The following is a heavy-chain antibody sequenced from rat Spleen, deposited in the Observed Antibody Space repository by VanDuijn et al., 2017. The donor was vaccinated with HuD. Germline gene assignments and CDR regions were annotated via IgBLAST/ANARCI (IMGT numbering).Heavy chain of an antibody. J-gene: IGHJ2*01. CDR3: ARKGILRPGGDYFDY. Sequence: EVQLVESGGGLVQPGRSLKLSCAASGFTFSNYGMHWIRQAPTKGLEWVASISPSGGSTYYRDSVKGRFTLSRDNAKNTQYLQMDSLRSEDTATYRCARKGILRPGGDYFDYWGQGVMVTVSS. D-gene: IGHD1-6*01. CDR2: ISPSGGST. V-gene: IGHV5-19*01. CDR1: GFTFSNYG.